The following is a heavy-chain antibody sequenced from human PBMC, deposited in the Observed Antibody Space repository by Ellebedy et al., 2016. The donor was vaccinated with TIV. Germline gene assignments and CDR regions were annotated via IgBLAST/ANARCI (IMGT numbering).Heavy chain of an antibody. Sequence: AASVKVSCRASGYTFTRYYMHWVRQAPGQGIEWMGLTNPSDGSTSYAQKFQGRVTMTRDTSTNTVSMELRSLRSDDTAVYYCARDRLSGLGGGGVDVWGQGTTVTVSS. CDR3: ARDRLSGLGGGGVDV. CDR1: GYTFTRYY. V-gene: IGHV1-46*01. J-gene: IGHJ6*02. CDR2: TNPSDGST. D-gene: IGHD3-10*01.